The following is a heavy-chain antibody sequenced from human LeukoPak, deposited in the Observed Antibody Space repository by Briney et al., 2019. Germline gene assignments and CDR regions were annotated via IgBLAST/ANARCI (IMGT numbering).Heavy chain of an antibody. CDR1: GGTFSSYA. V-gene: IGHV1-69*13. J-gene: IGHJ3*02. CDR3: AHDYYDSSGYLDAFDI. Sequence: SVKVSCKASGGTFSSYAISWVRQAPGQGLEWMGGIIPIFGTANYAQKFQGRVTITADESTSTAYMELSSLRSEDTAVYYCAHDYYDSSGYLDAFDIWGQGTMVTVSS. CDR2: IIPIFGTA. D-gene: IGHD3-22*01.